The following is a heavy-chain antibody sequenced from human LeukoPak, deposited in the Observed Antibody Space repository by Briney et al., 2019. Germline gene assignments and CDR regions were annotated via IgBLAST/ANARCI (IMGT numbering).Heavy chain of an antibody. CDR2: ISYSGTT. J-gene: IGHJ4*02. D-gene: IGHD6-13*01. V-gene: IGHV4-59*01. Sequence: PSETLSLTCTASGGSISSYYWSWLRQPPGKGLEWIGYISYSGTTNYNPSLKSRVTISVAPSKNQFSLKLRSVTAPDTAVYYCARDRGNYFDYWGQGTLVTVSS. CDR1: GGSISSYY. CDR3: ARDRGNYFDY.